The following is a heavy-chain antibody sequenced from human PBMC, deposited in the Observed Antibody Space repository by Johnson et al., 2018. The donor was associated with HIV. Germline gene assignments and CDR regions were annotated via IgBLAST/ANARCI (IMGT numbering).Heavy chain of an antibody. CDR3: ARAPGFSRAFDI. Sequence: EVQLVESGGGLVKPGGSLRLSCAASGFTFSNAWMSWVRQAPGKGLEWVSAISGSGGSTYYADSVKGRFTISRDDSKNTLYLQMNRLTAEDTAVYYCARAPGFSRAFDIWGQGTMVTVSS. D-gene: IGHD3-10*01. CDR2: ISGSGGST. J-gene: IGHJ3*02. V-gene: IGHV3-23*04. CDR1: GFTFSNAW.